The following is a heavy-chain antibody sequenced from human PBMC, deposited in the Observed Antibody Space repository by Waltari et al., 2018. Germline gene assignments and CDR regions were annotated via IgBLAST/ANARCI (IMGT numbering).Heavy chain of an antibody. V-gene: IGHV3-30*01. CDR1: GFTFSSYA. CDR3: ARTANCTNGVCPQYYFDY. J-gene: IGHJ4*02. D-gene: IGHD2-8*01. CDR2: ISYDGSNK. Sequence: GFTFSSYAMHWVHQAPGKGLEWVAVISYDGSNKYYADSVKGRFTISRDNSKNTLYLQMNSLRAEDTAVYYCARTANCTNGVCPQYYFDYWGQGTLVTVSS.